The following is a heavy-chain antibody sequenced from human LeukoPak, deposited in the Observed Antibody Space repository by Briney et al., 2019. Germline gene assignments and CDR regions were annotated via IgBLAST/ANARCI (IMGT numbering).Heavy chain of an antibody. CDR1: GFTFSSYS. Sequence: PGGSLRLSCAASGFTFSSYSMNWVRQAPGKGLEWVSAISGSGGSTYYADSVKGRFTISRDNSKNTLYLQMNSLRAEDTAVYYCAKDHEPYCSGGSCYSGYWGQGTLVTVSS. CDR2: ISGSGGST. D-gene: IGHD2-15*01. V-gene: IGHV3-23*01. J-gene: IGHJ4*02. CDR3: AKDHEPYCSGGSCYSGY.